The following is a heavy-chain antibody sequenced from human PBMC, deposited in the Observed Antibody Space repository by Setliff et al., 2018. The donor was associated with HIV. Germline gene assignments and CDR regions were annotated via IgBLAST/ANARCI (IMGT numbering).Heavy chain of an antibody. CDR3: ARKHKVSLGRGIVVLWGFDP. CDR1: GYNFINND. Sequence: ASVKVSCKASGYNFINNDINWVRQATGQGLERMGWMNPNSGNSGYAQKFQGRVTMTRSTSLSTAYMELSNLTSEDTAIYYCARKHKVSLGRGIVVLWGFDPWGQGTLVTVSS. CDR2: MNPNSGNS. J-gene: IGHJ5*02. D-gene: IGHD3-10*01. V-gene: IGHV1-8*02.